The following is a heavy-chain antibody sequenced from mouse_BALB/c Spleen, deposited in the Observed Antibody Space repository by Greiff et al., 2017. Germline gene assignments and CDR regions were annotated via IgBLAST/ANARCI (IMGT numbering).Heavy chain of an antibody. J-gene: IGHJ4*01. CDR3: ARGRFITTATDAMDY. Sequence: EVQLVESGPGLVKPSQSLSLTCTVTGYSITSDYAWNWIRQFPGNKLEWMGYISYSGSTSYNPSLKSRISITRDTSKNQFFLQLNSVTTEDTATYYCARGRFITTATDAMDYWGQGTSVTVSS. D-gene: IGHD1-2*01. V-gene: IGHV3-2*02. CDR1: GYSITSDYA. CDR2: ISYSGST.